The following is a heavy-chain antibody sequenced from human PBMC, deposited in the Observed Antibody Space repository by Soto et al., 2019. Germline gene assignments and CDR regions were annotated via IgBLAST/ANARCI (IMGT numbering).Heavy chain of an antibody. Sequence: VGSLRLSCAASGFTFSSYGMHWFRQAPVNGLEWVAVIWYAGSNKYYADSVKGRFTISRDNSKNTLYLQMNSLRAEDTAVYYCARDFMLSSGYYGYFDYWGQGTLVTVSS. V-gene: IGHV3-33*01. CDR2: IWYAGSNK. D-gene: IGHD3-22*01. CDR1: GFTFSSYG. CDR3: ARDFMLSSGYYGYFDY. J-gene: IGHJ4*02.